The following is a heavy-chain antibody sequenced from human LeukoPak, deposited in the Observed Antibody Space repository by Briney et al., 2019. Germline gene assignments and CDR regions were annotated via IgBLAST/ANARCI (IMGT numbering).Heavy chain of an antibody. J-gene: IGHJ4*02. CDR2: MNPNSGNT. CDR3: ARGPGSNRRYYFAS. V-gene: IGHV1-8*03. Sequence: ASVKVSCKASGYTFTSYDINWVRQATGQGLEWMGWMNPNSGNTGYAQKFQGRVTITRNTSISTAYMELSSLRSEDTAVYYCARGPGSNRRYYFASWGQGTLVTVSS. D-gene: IGHD1-26*01. CDR1: GYTFTSYD.